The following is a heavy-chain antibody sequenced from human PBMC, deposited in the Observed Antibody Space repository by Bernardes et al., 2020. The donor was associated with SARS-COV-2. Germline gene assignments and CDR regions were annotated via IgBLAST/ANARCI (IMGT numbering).Heavy chain of an antibody. J-gene: IGHJ4*02. Sequence: GGSLRLSCAASGFPFSSSAVGLVRQSPGPGLAWVSTISGSGGRTYYADSVKGRFTISRDNSKNTLILQMNSLRVDDTATYYCAIPGGDWGQGTLVTVS. V-gene: IGHV3-23*01. D-gene: IGHD3-16*01. CDR3: AIPGGD. CDR1: GFPFSSSA. CDR2: ISGSGGRT.